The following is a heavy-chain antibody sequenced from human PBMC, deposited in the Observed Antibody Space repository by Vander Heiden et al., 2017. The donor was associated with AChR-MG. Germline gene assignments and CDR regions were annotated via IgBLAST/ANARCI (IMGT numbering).Heavy chain of an antibody. Sequence: EVQLVESGGGLVQPGGSLRLSCAASGFTFSDHHMDWVRQAPGKGLEWVGRSRNRARSYTTEYAASVKGRFTVSRDDSENSVYLQMNSLKTEDTAVYYCARVRGGSYYHFDYWGQGTLLTVSS. D-gene: IGHD1-26*01. CDR2: SRNRARSYTT. CDR1: GFTFSDHH. J-gene: IGHJ4*02. V-gene: IGHV3-72*01. CDR3: ARVRGGSYYHFDY.